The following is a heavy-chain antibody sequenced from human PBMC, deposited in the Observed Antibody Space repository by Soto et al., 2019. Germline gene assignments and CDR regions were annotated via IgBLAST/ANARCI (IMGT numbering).Heavy chain of an antibody. Sequence: QVQLVQSGAEVKKPGASVKVSCKASGYTFTGYYMHWVRQAPGQGLEWMGWINPNSGGTNYAQKFQGWVTMTRDTSISTAYMELSRLRSDDTAVYYCASAPPYYYGSHGAFDIWGQGTMVTVSS. CDR2: INPNSGGT. CDR1: GYTFTGYY. V-gene: IGHV1-2*04. D-gene: IGHD3-10*01. J-gene: IGHJ3*02. CDR3: ASAPPYYYGSHGAFDI.